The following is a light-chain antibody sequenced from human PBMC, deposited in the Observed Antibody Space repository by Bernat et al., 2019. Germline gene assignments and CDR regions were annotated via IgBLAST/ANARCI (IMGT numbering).Light chain of an antibody. CDR2: RAS. J-gene: IGKJ4*01. CDR1: QNINSW. Sequence: DIQMTQSPSTLSASVGDRVTITCRASQNINSWLAWYQRKPGKAPKLLIYRASNLESGVPSRFSGTGSGTEFTLTISSLQPDDFATYYCKQYKSYALTFGGWTKVEIK. CDR3: KQYKSYALT. V-gene: IGKV1-5*03.